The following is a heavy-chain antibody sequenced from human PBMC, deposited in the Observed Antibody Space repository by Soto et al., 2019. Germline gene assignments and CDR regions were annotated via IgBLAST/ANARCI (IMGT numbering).Heavy chain of an antibody. V-gene: IGHV3-21*01. J-gene: IGHJ4*02. CDR2: ISSSSSYI. Sequence: GGSLRLSCAASGFTFSSYSMNWVRQAPGKGLEWVSSISSSSSYIYYTDSVKGRFTISRDNAKNSLYLQMNSLRAEDTAVYYCARVGYSSSWYDYWGQGTLVTVS. D-gene: IGHD6-13*01. CDR1: GFTFSSYS. CDR3: ARVGYSSSWYDY.